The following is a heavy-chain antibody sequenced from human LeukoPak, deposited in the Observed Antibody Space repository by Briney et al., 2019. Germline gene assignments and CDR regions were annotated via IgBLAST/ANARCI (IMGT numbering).Heavy chain of an antibody. CDR3: AKMPLITMVRGGKYFDY. CDR1: GFTFSTYA. D-gene: IGHD3-10*01. J-gene: IGHJ4*02. Sequence: GGFLRLSCTASGFTFSTYAMTWVRQAPEKGLEWVSGISGSGDGTSYGDSVKGRFTISRDNSKNTLYLQMNSLRAEDTAVYYCAKMPLITMVRGGKYFDYWGQGTLVTVSS. V-gene: IGHV3-23*01. CDR2: ISGSGDGT.